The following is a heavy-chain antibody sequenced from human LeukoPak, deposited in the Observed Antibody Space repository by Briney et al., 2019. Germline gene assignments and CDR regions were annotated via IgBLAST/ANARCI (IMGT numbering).Heavy chain of an antibody. CDR1: GFTFSSYS. CDR3: ARHTAMAVLDY. D-gene: IGHD5-18*01. Sequence: GGSLRLSCAASGFTFSSYSMNWVRQAPGKGLEWVSYISSSSSTIYYADSVKGRFTISRDNAKNSLYLQMNSLRAEDTAVYYCARHTAMAVLDYWGQETLVTVSS. V-gene: IGHV3-48*01. CDR2: ISSSSSTI. J-gene: IGHJ4*02.